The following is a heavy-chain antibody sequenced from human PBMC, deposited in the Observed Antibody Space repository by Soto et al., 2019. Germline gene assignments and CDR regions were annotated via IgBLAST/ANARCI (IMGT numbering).Heavy chain of an antibody. CDR3: AREVYSSGINDVLDI. Sequence: ASVKVSCKASGYTFTRYYMHWVRQTPGQGLEWMGIINPSGGSTSYAQKFQGRVTMTRDTSTSTVYMELSSLRSEDTAVYYCAREVYSSGINDVLDIWGKGTMVTVSS. V-gene: IGHV1-46*03. CDR2: INPSGGST. D-gene: IGHD3-22*01. J-gene: IGHJ3*02. CDR1: GYTFTRYY.